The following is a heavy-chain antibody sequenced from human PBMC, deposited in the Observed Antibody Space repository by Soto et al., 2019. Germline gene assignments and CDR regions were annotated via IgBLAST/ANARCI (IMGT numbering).Heavy chain of an antibody. D-gene: IGHD3-3*01. CDR2: ISDDGSNK. Sequence: GGSLRLSCAASGLTFRSYGMHWVRQAPGKGLEWVAVISDDGSNKYHADSVKGRFTVSRDNSKNTLYLQMNSLRAEDTAVYFCAKEGFTIFGMPKGYYYYYYMDVWGKGTTVTVSS. J-gene: IGHJ6*03. CDR1: GLTFRSYG. CDR3: AKEGFTIFGMPKGYYYYYYMDV. V-gene: IGHV3-30*18.